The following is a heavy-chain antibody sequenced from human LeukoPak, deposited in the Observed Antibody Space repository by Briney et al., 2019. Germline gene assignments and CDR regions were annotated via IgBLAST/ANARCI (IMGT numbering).Heavy chain of an antibody. D-gene: IGHD2-2*01. J-gene: IGHJ5*02. V-gene: IGHV3-23*01. CDR1: GFTFSSYA. Sequence: PGGPLRLSCAASGFTFSSYAMSWVRQAPGKGLEWVSAISGSGGSTYYADSVKGRFTISRDNSKNTLYLQMNSLRAEDTAVYYCAKATYCSSTSCYGYRWFDPWGQGTLVTVSS. CDR2: ISGSGGST. CDR3: AKATYCSSTSCYGYRWFDP.